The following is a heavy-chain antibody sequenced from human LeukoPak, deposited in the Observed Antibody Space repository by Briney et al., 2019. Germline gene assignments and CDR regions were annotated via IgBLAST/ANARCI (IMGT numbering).Heavy chain of an antibody. CDR2: IYPGDSDT. CDR1: GYSFTSYW. V-gene: IGHV5-51*01. Sequence: GESLKISCKGSGYSFTSYWIGWVRQMPGKGLEWMGIIYPGDSDTRYSPSFQGQVTISADKSISTAYLQWSSLKASDTAMYYCARHGGIAARNYYYYYMDVWGKGTTVTVSS. J-gene: IGHJ6*03. CDR3: ARHGGIAARNYYYYYMDV. D-gene: IGHD6-6*01.